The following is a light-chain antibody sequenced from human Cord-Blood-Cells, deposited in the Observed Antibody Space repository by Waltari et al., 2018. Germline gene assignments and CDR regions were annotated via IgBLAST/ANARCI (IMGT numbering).Light chain of an antibody. CDR2: DAS. CDR1: QRVSSY. V-gene: IGKV3-11*01. J-gene: IGKJ4*01. Sequence: EIVLTPSPSTLSLSPGERATLSCTASQRVSSYLAWYQQNPGQSPRLLIYDASNRATGIPARFSGSGSGTDFTLTISSLEPEDFAVYYCQQRSNWLTFGGGTKVEIK. CDR3: QQRSNWLT.